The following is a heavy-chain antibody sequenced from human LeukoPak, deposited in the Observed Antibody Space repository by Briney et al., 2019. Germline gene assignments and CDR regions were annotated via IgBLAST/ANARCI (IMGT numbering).Heavy chain of an antibody. CDR1: GFTFSDYS. V-gene: IGHV3-23*01. CDR2: ISPAGDST. D-gene: IGHD6-19*01. Sequence: PGGSLRLSCTASGFTFSDYSMSWVRQAPGAGLEWVSAISPAGDSTTDADSVKGRFTISRDNSKNTLYLQMNSLRAEDTAVYYCARDDVAVTGALDFWGQGTLVTVSS. J-gene: IGHJ4*02. CDR3: ARDDVAVTGALDF.